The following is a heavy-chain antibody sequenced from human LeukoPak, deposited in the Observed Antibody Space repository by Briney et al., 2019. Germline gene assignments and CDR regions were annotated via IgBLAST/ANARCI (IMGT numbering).Heavy chain of an antibody. CDR2: ISSDGSNK. J-gene: IGHJ3*02. V-gene: IGHV3-30*04. CDR3: ARGPSARFFGVAKGAFDI. Sequence: PGRSLRLSCAASTFTFSSYAMHWVRQAPGKGLEWVTVISSDGSNKYYADSVKGRFTISRDNSKNTLDLQMNSPRAEDTAVYYCARGPSARFFGVAKGAFDIWGQGTMVTVSS. CDR1: TFTFSSYA. D-gene: IGHD3-3*01.